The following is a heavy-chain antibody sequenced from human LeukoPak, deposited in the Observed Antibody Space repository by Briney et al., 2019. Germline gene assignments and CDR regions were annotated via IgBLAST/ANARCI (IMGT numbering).Heavy chain of an antibody. J-gene: IGHJ6*03. V-gene: IGHV3-30*02. CDR1: GFTFSGYD. D-gene: IGHD3-3*01. CDR2: IRYDESEK. Sequence: PGGSLRLSCAASGFTFSGYDMHWVRQAPGKGLEWVAFIRYDESEKYYADSVKGRFTISRDNSMNTLYLQMNSLRPEDTAVYFCAKGHFWSGASYPFYMDVWGKGTTVTVSS. CDR3: AKGHFWSGASYPFYMDV.